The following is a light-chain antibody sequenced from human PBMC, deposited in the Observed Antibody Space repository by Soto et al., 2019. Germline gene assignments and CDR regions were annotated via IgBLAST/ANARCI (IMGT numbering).Light chain of an antibody. V-gene: IGKV3-15*01. J-gene: IGKJ5*01. Sequence: EIVITPSPTTLSVSPGERATLSCRASQSFSSHLAWYQQKPGQAPRLLIYGASTRATGLPARFSGSGSGTDFTLTISSLQSEDFAVYYCQQYNTWPPITFGQGTRLEI. CDR2: GAS. CDR1: QSFSSH. CDR3: QQYNTWPPIT.